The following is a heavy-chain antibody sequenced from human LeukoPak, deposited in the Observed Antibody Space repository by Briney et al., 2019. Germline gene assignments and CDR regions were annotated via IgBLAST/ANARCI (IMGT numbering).Heavy chain of an antibody. CDR2: IRWNGGSI. J-gene: IGHJ4*02. CDR3: AKDMVRYYYGSGTPGYFDY. D-gene: IGHD3-10*01. V-gene: IGHV3-9*01. CDR1: GFTFDDYA. Sequence: PGESLRLSCAASGFTFDDYAMRWVRQAPGKGLEWVSGIRWNGGSIGYADSVKGRFTISRDNAKNSLSLQMNTLRAEDTALYYCAKDMVRYYYGSGTPGYFDYWGQGTLVTVSS.